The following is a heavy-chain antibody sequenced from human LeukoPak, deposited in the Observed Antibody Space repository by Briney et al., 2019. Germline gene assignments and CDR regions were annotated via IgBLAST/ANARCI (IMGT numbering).Heavy chain of an antibody. D-gene: IGHD6-13*01. V-gene: IGHV4-34*01. CDR2: INHSGST. Sequence: PSETLSLTCAVYGGSFSGYYWSWIRQPPGKGLEWIGEINHSGSTYYNPSLKSRVTISVDTSKNQFSLKMRSVTAADTAVYYCARHPVAAAGVDYWGQGTLVTVSS. J-gene: IGHJ4*02. CDR1: GGSFSGYY. CDR3: ARHPVAAAGVDY.